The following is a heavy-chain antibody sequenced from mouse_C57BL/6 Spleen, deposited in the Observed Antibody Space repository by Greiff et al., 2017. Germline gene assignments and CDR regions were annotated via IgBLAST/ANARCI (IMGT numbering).Heavy chain of an antibody. D-gene: IGHD2-5*01. CDR1: GYTFTSYW. CDR2: IDPSDSYT. V-gene: IGHV1-50*01. CDR3: ARSYYSNYEYFDY. J-gene: IGHJ2*01. Sequence: VQLQQPGAELVKPGASVKLSCKASGYTFTSYWMQWVKQRPGQGLEWIGEIDPSDSYTNSNQKFKGKATLTVDTSSSTAYMQLSSLTSEDSAVYYCARSYYSNYEYFDYWGQGTTLTVSS.